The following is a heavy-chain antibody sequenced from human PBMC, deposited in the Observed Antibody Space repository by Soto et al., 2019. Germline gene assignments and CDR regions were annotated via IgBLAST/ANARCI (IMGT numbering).Heavy chain of an antibody. CDR3: ARDRGDRGGYYYYYMDV. CDR2: TYYRSKWYN. D-gene: IGHD3-10*01. J-gene: IGHJ6*03. CDR1: GDSVSSNSAA. V-gene: IGHV6-1*01. Sequence: KQSQTLSLTCAISGDSVSSNSAAWNWIRQSPSRGLEWLGRTYYRSKWYNDYAVSVKSRITINPDTSKNQFSLQLNSVTPEDTAVYYCARDRGDRGGYYYYYMDVWGKGTTVTVSS.